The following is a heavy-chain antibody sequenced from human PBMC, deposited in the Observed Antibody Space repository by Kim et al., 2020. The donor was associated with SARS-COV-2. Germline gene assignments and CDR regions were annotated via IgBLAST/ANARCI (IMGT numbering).Heavy chain of an antibody. D-gene: IGHD3-10*01. Sequence: VRGRFIISRDNAKNSLYLQMNSLGDEDTAVYYCARVAAGSGNFDYWGQGTLVTVSS. V-gene: IGHV3-48*02. J-gene: IGHJ4*02. CDR3: ARVAAGSGNFDY.